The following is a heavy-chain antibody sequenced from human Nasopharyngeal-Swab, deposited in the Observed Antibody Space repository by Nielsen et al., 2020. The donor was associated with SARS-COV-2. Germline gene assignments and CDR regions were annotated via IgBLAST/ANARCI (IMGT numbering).Heavy chain of an antibody. CDR3: ARMSVPHRYGYYSYFYGMDV. CDR2: IDWDDDK. CDR1: LFSLPSREFS. V-gene: IGHV2-70*11. D-gene: IGHD5-18*01. J-gene: IGHJ6*02. Sequence: SGATLILPRRILEFICTNSLFSLPSREFSFSWIRQPPGESLEWLARIDWDDDKYYRTSLKTRLTISKDTSKNQVVLTMTNMDPVDTATYYCARMSVPHRYGYYSYFYGMDVWGQGTTVTVSS.